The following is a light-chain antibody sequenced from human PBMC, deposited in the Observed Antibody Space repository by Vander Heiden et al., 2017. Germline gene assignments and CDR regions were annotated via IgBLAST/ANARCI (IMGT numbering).Light chain of an antibody. CDR2: AAS. V-gene: IGKV1-33*01. J-gene: IGKJ1*01. CDR1: QGISNY. CDR3: RQHDNRHAA. Sequence: DIQMTQSPSSLSASVGDRVTITCQASQGISNYLNWYQQKPGKAPKLLIYAASNMEPGGLSRSSGSGSATKDISITSSLQPEDISTNYCRQHDNRHAAFGQGTKVEIK.